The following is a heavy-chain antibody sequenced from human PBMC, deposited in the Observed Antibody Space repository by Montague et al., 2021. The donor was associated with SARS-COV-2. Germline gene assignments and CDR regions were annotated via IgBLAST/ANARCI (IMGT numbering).Heavy chain of an antibody. V-gene: IGHV3-30*04. CDR1: GFTFSSYA. Sequence: LRLSCAASGFTFSSYAMHWVRQAPGKGLEWVAVKSYDGSNKYYADSVKGRFTISRDNSKNTLYLQMNSLRAEDTAVYYCARGDHDILTGYYIPYFDYWGQGTLVTVSS. J-gene: IGHJ4*02. D-gene: IGHD3-9*01. CDR2: KSYDGSNK. CDR3: ARGDHDILTGYYIPYFDY.